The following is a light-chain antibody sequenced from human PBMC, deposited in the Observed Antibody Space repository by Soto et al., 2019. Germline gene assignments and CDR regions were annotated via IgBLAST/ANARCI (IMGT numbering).Light chain of an antibody. Sequence: LTQPASVSGSPVQSITISCTGTSSDVGSYNLVSWYQQHPGKAPKLMIYEGTKRPSGVSNRFSGSKSGNAASLTISGLQAEDEANYYCCSYAGGGTFYVFGTGAKVTVL. CDR1: SSDVGSYNL. CDR2: EGT. V-gene: IGLV2-23*03. CDR3: CSYAGGGTFYV. J-gene: IGLJ1*01.